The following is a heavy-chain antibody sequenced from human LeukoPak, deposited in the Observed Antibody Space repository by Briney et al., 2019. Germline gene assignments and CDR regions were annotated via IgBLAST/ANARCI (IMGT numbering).Heavy chain of an antibody. V-gene: IGHV4-59*08. J-gene: IGHJ4*02. CDR2: IYYSGST. Sequence: SSETLSLTCTVSGDSINNYYWSWIRQSPGKGLEWIGYIYYSGSTKYNPSLKSRVTILVDTSKNQFSLKLSSVTAADTATCYCSRHRGSGSPYFDYWGQGTLVTVSS. CDR1: GDSINNYY. D-gene: IGHD3-10*01. CDR3: SRHRGSGSPYFDY.